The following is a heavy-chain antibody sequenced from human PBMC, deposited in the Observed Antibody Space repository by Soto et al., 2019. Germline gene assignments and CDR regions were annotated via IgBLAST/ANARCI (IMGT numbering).Heavy chain of an antibody. Sequence: QVQLVQSGAEVKKPGSSAKVSCKASGDTFSFYTINWVLQAPGLGLEWMGRINPILSMSNYAQKFQGRVTITADKSTSTAYMELSSLRSDDSAMYYCATNYGSGYRAFDYWGQGALVTVSS. CDR1: GDTFSFYT. J-gene: IGHJ4*02. CDR3: ATNYGSGYRAFDY. V-gene: IGHV1-69*02. D-gene: IGHD3-10*01. CDR2: INPILSMS.